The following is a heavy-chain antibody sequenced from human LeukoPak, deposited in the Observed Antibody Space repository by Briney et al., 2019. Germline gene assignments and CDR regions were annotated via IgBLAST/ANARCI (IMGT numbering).Heavy chain of an antibody. CDR2: IYYSGST. D-gene: IGHD3-10*01. Sequence: SETLSLTCAVYGVSFSGYYWSWIRQPPGKGLEWIGYIYYSGSTNYNPSLKSRVTISVDTSKNQFSLKLSSVTAADTAVYYCASTMVRGVIPDAFDIWGQGTMVTVSS. CDR3: ASTMVRGVIPDAFDI. J-gene: IGHJ3*02. CDR1: GVSFSGYY. V-gene: IGHV4-59*01.